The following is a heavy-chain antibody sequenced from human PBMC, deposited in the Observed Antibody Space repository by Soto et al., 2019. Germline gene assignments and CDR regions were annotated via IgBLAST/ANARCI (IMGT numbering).Heavy chain of an antibody. D-gene: IGHD6-13*01. J-gene: IGHJ4*02. CDR1: GGSMISYY. CDR3: ARVRGTAGKRYFDY. V-gene: IGHV4-59*01. Sequence: SETLSLTCTVSGGSMISYYWNWMRQPPGKGLEWIGYTYYSGSTTYNPSLKSRVTISADSSKNQFSLKLSSVTAADTAVYYRARVRGTAGKRYFDYWGQGTLVTVSS. CDR2: TYYSGST.